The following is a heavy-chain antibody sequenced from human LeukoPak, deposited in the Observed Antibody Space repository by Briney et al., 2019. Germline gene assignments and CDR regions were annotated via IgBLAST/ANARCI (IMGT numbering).Heavy chain of an antibody. Sequence: SETLSLTCTVSGGSISSYYWSWIRQPPGKGLEWIGYIYYSGSTNYNPSLKSRVTISVDTSKNQFSLKLSSVTAADTAVYYCAREFPYSGSYYRRSYYYYMDVWGKGTTVTVSS. D-gene: IGHD1-26*01. CDR2: IYYSGST. V-gene: IGHV4-59*01. J-gene: IGHJ6*03. CDR1: GGSISSYY. CDR3: AREFPYSGSYYRRSYYYYMDV.